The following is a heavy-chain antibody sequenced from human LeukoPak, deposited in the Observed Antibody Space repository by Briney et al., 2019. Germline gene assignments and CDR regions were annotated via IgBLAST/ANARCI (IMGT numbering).Heavy chain of an antibody. J-gene: IGHJ1*01. D-gene: IGHD3-22*01. V-gene: IGHV1-69-2*01. CDR3: ATGDRITMIVVVPFQH. CDR2: VDPEDGET. CDR1: EYTFTDYY. Sequence: ASVKISRKVSEYTFTDYYMHWVQQAPGKGLEWMGLVDPEDGETIYAEKFQGRVTITADTSTDTAYMELSSLRSEDTAVYYCATGDRITMIVVVPFQHWGQGTLVTVSS.